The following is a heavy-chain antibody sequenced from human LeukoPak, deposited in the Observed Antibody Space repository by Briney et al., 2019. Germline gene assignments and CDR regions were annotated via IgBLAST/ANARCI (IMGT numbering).Heavy chain of an antibody. Sequence: PSETLSLTCAVSGGSIRSGGYSWSWIRQPPGKGLEWIGYIYHNGSTYYNPPLKSRVTISVDRSKNQFSLKLSSVTAADTAVYYCASLIGGTETIDYWGQGTLVTVSS. CDR2: IYHNGST. V-gene: IGHV4-30-2*01. J-gene: IGHJ4*02. D-gene: IGHD2-15*01. CDR3: ASLIGGTETIDY. CDR1: GGSIRSGGYS.